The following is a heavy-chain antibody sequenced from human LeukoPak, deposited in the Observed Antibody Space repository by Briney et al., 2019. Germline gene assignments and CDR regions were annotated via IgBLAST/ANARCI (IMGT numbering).Heavy chain of an antibody. CDR2: ISAYNGNT. CDR1: GYTFTSYS. D-gene: IGHD6-19*01. Sequence: ASVKVSCKASGYTFTSYSISWVRQAHGQGLEWVGWISAYNGNTNYAQKLQGRVTMTTDTSTSTAYMELRSVRSDDTDVYYCARGRPIAVAGKDYYYYMDVWGKGTTVSVSS. J-gene: IGHJ6*03. V-gene: IGHV1-18*01. CDR3: ARGRPIAVAGKDYYYYMDV.